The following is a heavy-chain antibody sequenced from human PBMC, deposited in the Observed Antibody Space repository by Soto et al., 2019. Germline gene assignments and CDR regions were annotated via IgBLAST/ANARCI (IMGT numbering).Heavy chain of an antibody. D-gene: IGHD3-22*01. CDR1: GFTFSNAW. CDR2: IKSKTDGGTT. Sequence: GGSLRLSCAASGFTFSNAWMSWVRQAPGKGLEWVGRIKSKTDGGTTDYAAPVKGRFTISRDDSKNTLYLQMNSLKTEDTAVYYCTTQRDYYDSSGYPSHGGQGTLVTVSS. CDR3: TTQRDYYDSSGYPSH. J-gene: IGHJ4*02. V-gene: IGHV3-15*01.